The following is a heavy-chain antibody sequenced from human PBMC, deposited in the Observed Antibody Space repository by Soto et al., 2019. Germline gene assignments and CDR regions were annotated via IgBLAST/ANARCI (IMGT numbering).Heavy chain of an antibody. Sequence: GGSLRLSCAASGFTFSGSAMHWVRQASGKGLEWVGRIRSKANSYATAYAASVKGRFTISRDDSKNTAYLQMNSLKTEDTAVYYCTRLNAGIVGATDAFDIWGQGTMVTVSS. V-gene: IGHV3-73*01. CDR1: GFTFSGSA. CDR2: IRSKANSYAT. D-gene: IGHD1-26*01. CDR3: TRLNAGIVGATDAFDI. J-gene: IGHJ3*02.